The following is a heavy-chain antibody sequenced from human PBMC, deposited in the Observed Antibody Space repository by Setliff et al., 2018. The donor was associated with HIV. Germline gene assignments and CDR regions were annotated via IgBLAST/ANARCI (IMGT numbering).Heavy chain of an antibody. J-gene: IGHJ5*02. Sequence: SVKVSCKASGGTFSSYAISWVRQAPGQGLEWMGGIIPIFGTANYAQKFQGRVTITTDESTSTAYMERSSLRSEDTAVYYCARVYGSGSYGWFDPWGQGTLVTVSS. V-gene: IGHV1-69*05. CDR3: ARVYGSGSYGWFDP. D-gene: IGHD3-10*01. CDR1: GGTFSSYA. CDR2: IIPIFGTA.